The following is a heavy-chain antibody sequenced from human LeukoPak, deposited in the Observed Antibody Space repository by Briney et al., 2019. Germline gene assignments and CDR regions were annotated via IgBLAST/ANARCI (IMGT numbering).Heavy chain of an antibody. CDR3: ARKYWAAMVDY. V-gene: IGHV1-18*01. J-gene: IGHJ4*02. D-gene: IGHD5-18*01. Sequence: GASVKVSCKASGYTFTSYGVSWVRQAPGQGLEWMGWTSAYNGNTNYAQKLQGRVTMTTDTSTSTAYMELRSLRSDDTAVYYCARKYWAAMVDYWGQGTLVTVSS. CDR1: GYTFTSYG. CDR2: TSAYNGNT.